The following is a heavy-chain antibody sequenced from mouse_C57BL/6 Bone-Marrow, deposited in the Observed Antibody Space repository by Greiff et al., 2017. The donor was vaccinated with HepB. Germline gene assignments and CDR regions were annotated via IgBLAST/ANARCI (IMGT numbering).Heavy chain of an antibody. J-gene: IGHJ3*01. CDR2: IYPGDGDT. CDR1: GYAFSSSW. V-gene: IGHV1-82*01. Sequence: VKLVESGPELVKPGASVKISCKASGYAFSSSWMNWVKQRPGKGLEWIGRIYPGDGDTNYNGKFKGKATLTADKASSTAYMQLSSLTSEDSAVYFCARSSIYYSNSFAYWGQGTLVTVSA. CDR3: ARSSIYYSNSFAY. D-gene: IGHD2-5*01.